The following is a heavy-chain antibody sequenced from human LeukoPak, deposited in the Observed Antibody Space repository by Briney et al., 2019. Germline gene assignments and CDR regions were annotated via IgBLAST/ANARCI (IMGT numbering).Heavy chain of an antibody. V-gene: IGHV3-48*02. CDR3: ARDDSWAFDY. CDR2: IRTSSGGI. Sequence: AGRSLRLSCAASGFTFSRYSVNWVRQAPGKGLEWVAYIRTSSGGIYYADSVKGRFTISTDNAKNSLYLEMNNLRDGDTAVYYCARDDSWAFDYWGQGTLVTVSS. D-gene: IGHD2-21*02. CDR1: GFTFSRYS. J-gene: IGHJ4*02.